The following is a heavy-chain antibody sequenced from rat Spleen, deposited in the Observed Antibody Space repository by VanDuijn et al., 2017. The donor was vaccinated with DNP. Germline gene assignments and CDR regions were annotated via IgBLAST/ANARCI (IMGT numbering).Heavy chain of an antibody. J-gene: IGHJ1*01. CDR3: ARLGRLRPYWYFDF. D-gene: IGHD1-11*01. CDR1: GFTFSAFP. Sequence: EVQLVESGGGLVQPGRSMKLSCVASGFTFSAFPMAWVRQAPMKGLEWVATITTSDGSTYYPDSVKGRCTISRDDAESSLYLQMNSLKSEDTATYYCARLGRLRPYWYFDFWGPGTMVTVSS. V-gene: IGHV5-46*01. CDR2: ITTSDGST.